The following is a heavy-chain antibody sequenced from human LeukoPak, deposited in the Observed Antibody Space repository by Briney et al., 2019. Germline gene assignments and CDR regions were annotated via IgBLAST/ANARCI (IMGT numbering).Heavy chain of an antibody. CDR1: GGSISSSSYY. CDR2: IYYSGST. J-gene: IGHJ4*02. D-gene: IGHD5-18*01. CDR3: ARQWVDTAMVTLDY. V-gene: IGHV4-39*01. Sequence: SETLSLTCTVSGGSISSSSYYWGWTRQPPGKGLEWIGSIYYSGSTYYNPSLKSRVTISVDTSKNQFSLKLSSVTAADTAVYYCARQWVDTAMVTLDYWGQGTLVTVSS.